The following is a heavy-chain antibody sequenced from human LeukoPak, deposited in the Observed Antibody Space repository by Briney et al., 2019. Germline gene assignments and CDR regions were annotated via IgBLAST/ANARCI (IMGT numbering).Heavy chain of an antibody. D-gene: IGHD3-22*01. J-gene: IGHJ5*02. CDR3: ATVRSPSSSYYYDGSGYYYWFDP. CDR1: GYTLTELS. Sequence: ASVKVSCKVSGYTLTELSMHWVRQAPGRGLEWMGGFDPEDGETIYAQKFQGRVTMTEDTSTDTAYMELSSLRSEDTAVYYCATVRSPSSSYYYDGSGYYYWFDPWGQGTLVTVSS. CDR2: FDPEDGET. V-gene: IGHV1-24*01.